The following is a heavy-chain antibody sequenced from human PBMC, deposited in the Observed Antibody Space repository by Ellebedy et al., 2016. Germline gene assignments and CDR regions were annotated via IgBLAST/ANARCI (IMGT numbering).Heavy chain of an antibody. CDR2: IKEDGGEE. V-gene: IGHV3-7*01. CDR1: GFTFSRYW. D-gene: IGHD6-6*01. CDR3: VVLGARQKLSY. Sequence: GESLKISXADSGFTFSRYWMSWVRQSPGKGLEWVANIKEDGGEEYYVDSVKGRFTISRDNAKNSLYLQMNSLRVEDTAVYYCVVLGARQKLSYWGQGTLVTVSS. J-gene: IGHJ4*02.